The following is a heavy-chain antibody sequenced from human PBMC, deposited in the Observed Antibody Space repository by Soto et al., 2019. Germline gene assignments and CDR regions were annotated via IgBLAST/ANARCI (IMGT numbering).Heavy chain of an antibody. J-gene: IGHJ6*02. D-gene: IGHD6-6*01. CDR1: GYSFTSYW. CDR2: IDPSDSYT. V-gene: IGHV5-10-1*01. Sequence: GESLKISCKGSGYSFTSYWISWVRQMPGRGLEWMGRIDPSDSYTNYSPSFQGHVTISADKSISTAYLQWSSLKASDTAMYYCARSIAARHPSDYYYYGMDVWGQGTTVTVSS. CDR3: ARSIAARHPSDYYYYGMDV.